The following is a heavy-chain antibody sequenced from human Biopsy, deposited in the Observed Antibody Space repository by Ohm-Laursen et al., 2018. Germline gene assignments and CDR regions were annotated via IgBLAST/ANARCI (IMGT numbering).Heavy chain of an antibody. J-gene: IGHJ4*02. CDR2: ISPKSGDT. CDR3: ALQSVAQMKNFDY. Sequence: ASVKVSCKVSGLSFTGYYIHWVRQAPGQGLEWMGWISPKSGDTNYAHKFQGNITMTRDTSMSTAYMEMSRLRCDDPAVYYCALQSVAQMKNFDYWGQGTLVTVSS. V-gene: IGHV1-2*02. CDR1: GLSFTGYY. D-gene: IGHD6-19*01.